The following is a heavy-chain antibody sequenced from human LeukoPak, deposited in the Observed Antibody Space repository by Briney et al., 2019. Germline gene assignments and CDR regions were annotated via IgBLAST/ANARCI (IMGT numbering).Heavy chain of an antibody. CDR2: NSSSGSTI. Sequence: GGSLRLSCAASGFTFSSYEMNWVRQAPGKGLEWVSYNSSSGSTIYYADSVKGRITISRDNAKNSLYLQMNSLRAEDTAVYYCARGNWAEDGYFDYWGQGTLVTVSS. CDR3: ARGNWAEDGYFDY. J-gene: IGHJ4*02. V-gene: IGHV3-48*03. D-gene: IGHD7-27*01. CDR1: GFTFSSYE.